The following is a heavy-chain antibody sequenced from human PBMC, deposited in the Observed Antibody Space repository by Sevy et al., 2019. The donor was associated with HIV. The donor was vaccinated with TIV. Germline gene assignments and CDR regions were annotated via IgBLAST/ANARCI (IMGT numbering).Heavy chain of an antibody. V-gene: IGHV3-66*01. CDR2: IYSDGKT. J-gene: IGHJ4*02. D-gene: IGHD6-19*01. Sequence: GGSLRLSCAASGFTVSRNYMSWVRQAPGKGLEWVSVIYSDGKTFYADSVQDRFTISRANSKNTLYLQMNSLRAEDTAVYYCAGWSSAWTLFDYWGQGTLVTVSS. CDR1: GFTVSRNY. CDR3: AGWSSAWTLFDY.